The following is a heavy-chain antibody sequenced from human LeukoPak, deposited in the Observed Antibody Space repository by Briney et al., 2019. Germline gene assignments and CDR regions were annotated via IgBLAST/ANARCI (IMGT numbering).Heavy chain of an antibody. CDR3: AKEGPPSILRFLEWLLHFGY. V-gene: IGHV3-23*01. D-gene: IGHD3-3*01. J-gene: IGHJ4*02. CDR1: GFTFSSYA. CDR2: ISGSGGST. Sequence: GGSLRLSCAASGFTFSSYAMSWVRQAPGKGLEWVSAISGSGGSTYYADSVKGRFTISRDNSKNTLYLQMNSLRAEDTAVYYCAKEGPPSILRFLEWLLHFGYWGQGTLVTVSS.